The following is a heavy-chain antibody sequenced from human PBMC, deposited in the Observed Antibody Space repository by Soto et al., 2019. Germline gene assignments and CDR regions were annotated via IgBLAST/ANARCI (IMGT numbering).Heavy chain of an antibody. CDR3: ARNVDYFDP. CDR1: GYTFTSYA. CDR2: INTGNGNT. D-gene: IGHD4-17*01. J-gene: IGHJ5*02. V-gene: IGHV1-3*04. Sequence: ASVKVSCKASGYTFTSYAMHWVRQAPGQGLEWMGWINTGNGNTHYSQKFQGRVTFTRDASATTAYMELSSLTSEDTAVYYCARNVDYFDPWGQGTLVTVSS.